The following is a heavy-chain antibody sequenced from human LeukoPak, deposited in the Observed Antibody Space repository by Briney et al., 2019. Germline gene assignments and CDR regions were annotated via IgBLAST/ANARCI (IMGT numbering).Heavy chain of an antibody. CDR1: GFTFTHSW. Sequence: GGSLRLSCAASGFTFTHSWMSWVRQAPGKGLEWVANIKQDGSEKYYVDSVEGRFTISRDNAKNSVSLQMNSLRGEDTAVYYCVRALGSSAADYWGQGTLVTVSS. CDR2: IKQDGSEK. D-gene: IGHD6-6*01. CDR3: VRALGSSAADY. V-gene: IGHV3-7*01. J-gene: IGHJ4*02.